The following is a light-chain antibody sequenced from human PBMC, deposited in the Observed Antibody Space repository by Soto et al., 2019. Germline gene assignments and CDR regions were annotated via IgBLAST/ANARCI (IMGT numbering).Light chain of an antibody. CDR2: TNN. Sequence: QSVLTQPPSASGTPGQRVTISCAGSSSNVGSYSVNWYQQLPGAAPRLLIYTNNHRPSGVPDRFSGSKSGTSASLAISGLQSEDEAAYFCASWDDSLNGLHVFGTGTKVTVL. CDR3: ASWDDSLNGLHV. V-gene: IGLV1-44*01. J-gene: IGLJ1*01. CDR1: SSNVGSYS.